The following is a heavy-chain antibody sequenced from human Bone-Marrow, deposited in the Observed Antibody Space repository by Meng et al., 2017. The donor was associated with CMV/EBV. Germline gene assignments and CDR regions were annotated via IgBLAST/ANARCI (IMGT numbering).Heavy chain of an antibody. J-gene: IGHJ4*02. Sequence: GESLKISCAASGFTFTNYWMTWVRQVPGKGLEWVANIKSDGSQSKYGDSVKGRFTVSRDNAENSLYLQMNSLRAEDTAVYYCARVDRITIFGVVIGTIDYWGQGTLVTVSS. CDR2: IKSDGSQS. CDR3: ARVDRITIFGVVIGTIDY. CDR1: GFTFTNYW. V-gene: IGHV3-7*01. D-gene: IGHD3-3*01.